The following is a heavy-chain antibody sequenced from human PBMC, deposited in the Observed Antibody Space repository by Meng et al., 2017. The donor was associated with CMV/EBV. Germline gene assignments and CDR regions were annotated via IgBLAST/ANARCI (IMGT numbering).Heavy chain of an antibody. J-gene: IGHJ4*02. V-gene: IGHV3-23*03. Sequence: GESLKISCAASGFTFSSYAMSWVRQAPGKGLEWVSVIYSGGSSTYYADSVKGRFTISRDNSKNTLYLQMNSLRAEDTAVYYCARRGGLQYFIKEGGDCYFDYWGQGTLVTVSS. D-gene: IGHD4-11*01. CDR3: ARRGGLQYFIKEGGDCYFDY. CDR1: GFTFSSYA. CDR2: IYSGGSST.